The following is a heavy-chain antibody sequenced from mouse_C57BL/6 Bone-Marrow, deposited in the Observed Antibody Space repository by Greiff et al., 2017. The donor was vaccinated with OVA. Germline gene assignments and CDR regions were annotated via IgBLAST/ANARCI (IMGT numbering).Heavy chain of an antibody. CDR3: APLYSKYAMDY. D-gene: IGHD2-5*01. V-gene: IGHV1-7*01. Sequence: QVQLKQSGAELAKPGASVKLSCKASGYTFTSYWMHWVKQRPGQGLEWIGYINPSSGYTKYNQKFKDKATLTADKSSSTAYMQLSSLTYEDSAVYYFAPLYSKYAMDYWGQGTSVTVSS. J-gene: IGHJ4*01. CDR2: INPSSGYT. CDR1: GYTFTSYW.